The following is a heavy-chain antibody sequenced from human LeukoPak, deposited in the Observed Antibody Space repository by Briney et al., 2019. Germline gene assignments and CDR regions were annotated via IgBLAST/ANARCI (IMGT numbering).Heavy chain of an antibody. J-gene: IGHJ4*02. Sequence: GSLRLSCAASGFTFSSYAMSWVRQAPGKGLEWVSAISGSGGSTYYADSVKGRFTISRDNSKNTLYLQMNSLRAEDTAVYYCARSSIAAPSIFDYWGQGTLVTVSS. CDR2: ISGSGGST. CDR3: ARSSIAAPSIFDY. CDR1: GFTFSSYA. D-gene: IGHD6-6*01. V-gene: IGHV3-23*01.